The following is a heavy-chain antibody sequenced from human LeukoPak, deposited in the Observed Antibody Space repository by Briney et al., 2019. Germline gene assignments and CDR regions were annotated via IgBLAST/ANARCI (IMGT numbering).Heavy chain of an antibody. J-gene: IGHJ5*02. Sequence: PSETLSLTCAVYGGSFSGYYWSWIRQPPGKGLEWIGEIDHSGSTNYNPSLKSRVTISVDTSKNQFSLKLSSVTAADTAVYYCARRSRITMIVVVIKDWFDPWGQGTLVTVSS. CDR2: IDHSGST. CDR1: GGSFSGYY. D-gene: IGHD3-22*01. CDR3: ARRSRITMIVVVIKDWFDP. V-gene: IGHV4-34*01.